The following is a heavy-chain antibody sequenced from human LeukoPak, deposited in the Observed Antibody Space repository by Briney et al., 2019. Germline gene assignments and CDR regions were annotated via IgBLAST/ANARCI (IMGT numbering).Heavy chain of an antibody. CDR1: GGSISSSNYY. V-gene: IGHV4-39*01. J-gene: IGHJ4*02. CDR2: MYYSGST. CDR3: ASLRSLMTLAGLDS. Sequence: SETLSLTCTVSGGSISSSNYYWGWICQPPGKGLEWIASMYYSGSTFYNPSLKSRVTISVDTSKNQFSLRLSSVTAADTAVYYCASLRSLMTLAGLDSWGQGTLVTVSS. D-gene: IGHD6-19*01.